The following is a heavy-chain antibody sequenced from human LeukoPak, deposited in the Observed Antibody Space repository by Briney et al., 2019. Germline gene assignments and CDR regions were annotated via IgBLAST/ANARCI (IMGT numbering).Heavy chain of an antibody. Sequence: SSETLSLTCAVYGGSFSGYYWSWIREPPGKGLEWIGEINHSGSTNYNPSLKSRVTISVDTSKNQFSLTLSSVTAADTAVYYCARVVGYVDPWGQGTLVTVSS. J-gene: IGHJ5*02. CDR2: INHSGST. CDR1: GGSFSGYY. D-gene: IGHD2-15*01. V-gene: IGHV4-34*01. CDR3: ARVVGYVDP.